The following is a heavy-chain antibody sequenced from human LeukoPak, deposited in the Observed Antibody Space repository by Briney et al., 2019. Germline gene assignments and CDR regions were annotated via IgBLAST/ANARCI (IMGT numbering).Heavy chain of an antibody. D-gene: IGHD6-13*01. J-gene: IGHJ4*02. CDR3: ASRPGGSTWYGVFDY. Sequence: SETLSLTCTVSGDSMTNHYWSWIRQPPGKGLEWIGYIYTSGSTNYNPALKSRVTMSVDTSKNEFSLKMSSVTAAVTALYYCASRPGGSTWYGVFDYWSRGTLVTVSS. CDR1: GDSMTNHY. V-gene: IGHV4-4*09. CDR2: IYTSGST.